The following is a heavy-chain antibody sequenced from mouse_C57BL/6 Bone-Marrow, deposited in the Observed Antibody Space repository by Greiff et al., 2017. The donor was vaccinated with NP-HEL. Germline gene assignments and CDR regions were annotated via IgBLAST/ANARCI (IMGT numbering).Heavy chain of an antibody. CDR1: GYTFTDYY. V-gene: IGHV1-76*01. J-gene: IGHJ4*01. CDR3: ARCDDNSSYYYAMDY. CDR2: IYPGSGNT. Sequence: VQLQQSGAELVMPGASVKLSCKASGYTFTDYYINWVKQRPGQGLEWIARIYPGSGNTYYNEKFKGKATLTAEKSSSTAYMQLSSLTTEDSTLYFCARCDDNSSYYYAMDYWGQGTSVTVSS. D-gene: IGHD1-1*01.